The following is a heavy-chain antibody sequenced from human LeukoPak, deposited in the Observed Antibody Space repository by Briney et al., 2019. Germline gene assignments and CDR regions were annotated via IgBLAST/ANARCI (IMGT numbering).Heavy chain of an antibody. CDR3: AKESDGFDI. V-gene: IGHV3-30*15. CDR2: ISRDRSYI. CDR1: GFIFSRYI. J-gene: IGHJ3*02. Sequence: GRSLRLSCAASGFIFSRYIMNWVRQAPGKRLEWVSVISRDRSYIHYAESVKGRFTISRDNSKNTLYLEMSSLRAEDTAVYFCAKESDGFDIWGQGTTVTVSS.